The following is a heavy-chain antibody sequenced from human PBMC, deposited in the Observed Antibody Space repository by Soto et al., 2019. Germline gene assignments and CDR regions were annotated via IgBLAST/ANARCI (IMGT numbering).Heavy chain of an antibody. J-gene: IGHJ4*02. CDR1: GFSLSTSGVG. CDR3: AHRLGGKGVGGKFEH. V-gene: IGHV2-5*02. Sequence: QITLKESGPTLVKPTQTLTLTCTFSGFSLSTSGVGVGWIRQPPGKALEWLALIYWDDDKRYSPSLKSRLTNPEEPSKNQVVLTKTNMDPVDTTTYFCAHRLGGKGVGGKFEHWGQGTLVTVSS. CDR2: IYWDDDK. D-gene: IGHD6-19*01.